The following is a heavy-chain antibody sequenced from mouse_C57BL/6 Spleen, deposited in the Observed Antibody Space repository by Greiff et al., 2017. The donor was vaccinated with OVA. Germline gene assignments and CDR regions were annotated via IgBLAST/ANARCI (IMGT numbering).Heavy chain of an antibody. D-gene: IGHD3-2*02. J-gene: IGHJ2*01. CDR1: GYTFTSYW. CDR2: IDPSDSYT. Sequence: QVQLQQPGAELVMPGASVKLSCKASGYTFTSYWMHWVKQRPGQGLEWIGEIDPSDSYTNYNQKFKGKSTLTVDKSSSTAYMQLSSLTSEDSAVYYCARQLRLREYFDDWVKGTTLTVSS. CDR3: ARQLRLREYFDD. V-gene: IGHV1-69*01.